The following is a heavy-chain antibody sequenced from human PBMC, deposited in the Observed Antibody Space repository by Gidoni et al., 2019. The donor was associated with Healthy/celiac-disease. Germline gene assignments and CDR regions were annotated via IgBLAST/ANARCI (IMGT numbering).Heavy chain of an antibody. CDR2: ISYDGSNK. V-gene: IGHV3-30*18. D-gene: IGHD6-19*01. Sequence: QVQLVESGGGVVQPGRSLRLSCAASGFPFSSYGMHWVRQAPGKGLEWVAVISYDGSNKYYADSVKGRFTISRDNSKNTLYLQMNSLRAEDTAVYYCAKESSGWPPDFDYWGQGTLVTVSS. CDR3: AKESSGWPPDFDY. CDR1: GFPFSSYG. J-gene: IGHJ4*02.